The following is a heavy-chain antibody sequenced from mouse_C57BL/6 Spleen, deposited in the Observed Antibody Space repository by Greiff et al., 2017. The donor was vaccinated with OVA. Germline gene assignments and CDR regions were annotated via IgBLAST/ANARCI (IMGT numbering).Heavy chain of an antibody. Sequence: QVQLQQPGADLVKPGASVKVSCKASGYTFTSYWMHWVKQRPGQGLGWIGRIHPSDSDTNYNQKFKGKATLTVDKSSSTAYMQLSSLTSEDSAVYYCAIYNPIYYGNYDFDYWGQGTTRTVSS. CDR1: GYTFTSYW. D-gene: IGHD2-1*01. CDR2: IHPSDSDT. J-gene: IGHJ2*01. V-gene: IGHV1-74*01. CDR3: AIYNPIYYGNYDFDY.